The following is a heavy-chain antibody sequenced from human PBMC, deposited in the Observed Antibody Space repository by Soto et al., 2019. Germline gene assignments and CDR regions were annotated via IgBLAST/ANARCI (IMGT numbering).Heavy chain of an antibody. CDR2: IYYSGST. V-gene: IGHV4-39*01. J-gene: IGHJ5*02. D-gene: IGHD3-3*01. CDR1: GGSISSSSYY. Sequence: SETLSLTCTVSGGSISSSSYYWGWIRQPPGKGLEWIGSIYYSGSTYYNPSLKSRVTISVDTSKNQFSLKLSSVTAADTAVYYCARRFYDFWSGLPSWFDPWGQGTLVTVSS. CDR3: ARRFYDFWSGLPSWFDP.